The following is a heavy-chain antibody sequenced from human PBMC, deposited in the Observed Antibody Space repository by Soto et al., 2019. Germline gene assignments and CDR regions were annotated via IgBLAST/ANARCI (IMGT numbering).Heavy chain of an antibody. V-gene: IGHV3-7*01. J-gene: IGHJ6*02. D-gene: IGHD5-12*01. CDR1: GFTFSSYW. CDR3: ARDPNIVATMGSIYYYYGMDV. Sequence: EGQLVESGGGLVQPGGSLRLSCAASGFTFSSYWMSWVRQAPGKGLEWVANIKQDGSEKYYVDSVKGRFTISRDNAKNSLYLQMNSLRAEDTAVYYCARDPNIVATMGSIYYYYGMDVWGQGTTVTVSS. CDR2: IKQDGSEK.